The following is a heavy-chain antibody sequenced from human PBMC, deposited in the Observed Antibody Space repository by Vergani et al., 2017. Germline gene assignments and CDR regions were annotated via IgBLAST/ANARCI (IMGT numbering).Heavy chain of an antibody. D-gene: IGHD3-22*01. Sequence: EVQLLESGGGLVQPGGSRRLSCAGAGFTFDTYTMAYVRQAPGKGLEWVSAISGSGGSTYSADSVKGRFTISRDNSKNTLYLQMNIRRAEDTAVYYCANDRGIGYFLRFDYWGQGTLVTVSS. CDR1: GFTFDTYT. J-gene: IGHJ4*02. CDR2: ISGSGGST. CDR3: ANDRGIGYFLRFDY. V-gene: IGHV3-23*01.